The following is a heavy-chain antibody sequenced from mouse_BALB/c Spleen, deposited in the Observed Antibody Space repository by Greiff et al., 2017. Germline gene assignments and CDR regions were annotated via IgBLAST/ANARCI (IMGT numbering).Heavy chain of an antibody. CDR3: ARDGNLYYYAMDY. D-gene: IGHD2-1*01. V-gene: IGHV2-6-7*01. CDR1: GFSLTGYG. CDR2: IWGDGST. Sequence: VQLQESGPGLVAPSQSLSITCTVSGFSLTGYGVNWVRQPPGKGLEWLGMIWGDGSTDYNSALKSRLSISKDNSKSQVFLKMNSLQTDDTARYYCARDGNLYYYAMDYWGQGTSVTVSS. J-gene: IGHJ4*01.